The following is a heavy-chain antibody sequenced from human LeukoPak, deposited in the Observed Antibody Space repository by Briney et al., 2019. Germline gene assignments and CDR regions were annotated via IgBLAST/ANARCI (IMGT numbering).Heavy chain of an antibody. J-gene: IGHJ4*02. V-gene: IGHV3-66*01. CDR1: GFTFSNAW. CDR2: IYRDGST. D-gene: IGHD1-26*01. CDR3: ARESLGYFDY. Sequence: GGSLRLSCAASGFTFSNAWMNWVRQAPGKGLEWVSLIYRDGSTYYADSVKGRFTISRDNSKNTLYLQMNSLRAEDTAVYYCARESLGYFDYWGQGTLVTVSS.